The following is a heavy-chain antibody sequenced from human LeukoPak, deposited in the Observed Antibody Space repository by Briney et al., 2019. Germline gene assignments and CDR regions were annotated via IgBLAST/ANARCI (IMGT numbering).Heavy chain of an antibody. Sequence: PSQTLSLTCAISGDSVSSNSVAWNWIRQSPSRGLEWLGRTYYRSKWFTDYAVSVKSRITINPDTSKNHFSLQLNSVTPEDTAVYYCARSTQTAADYWGQGTLVTVSS. CDR2: TYYRSKWFT. D-gene: IGHD5-18*01. J-gene: IGHJ4*02. CDR1: GDSVSSNSVA. V-gene: IGHV6-1*01. CDR3: ARSTQTAADY.